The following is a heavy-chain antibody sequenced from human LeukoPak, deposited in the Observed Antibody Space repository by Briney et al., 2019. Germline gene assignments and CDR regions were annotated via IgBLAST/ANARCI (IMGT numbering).Heavy chain of an antibody. Sequence: SETLSLTCSVSGGSVTSGSYYWSWIRQPPGKELEWIGYISYRGSTNYNPSLKSRVTISVDTSKNQFSLKLSSVTAADTAVYYCVREHSWGDLDSWGPGSLLTVSS. J-gene: IGHJ4*02. D-gene: IGHD2-15*01. CDR2: ISYRGST. V-gene: IGHV4-61*01. CDR1: GGSVTSGSYY. CDR3: VREHSWGDLDS.